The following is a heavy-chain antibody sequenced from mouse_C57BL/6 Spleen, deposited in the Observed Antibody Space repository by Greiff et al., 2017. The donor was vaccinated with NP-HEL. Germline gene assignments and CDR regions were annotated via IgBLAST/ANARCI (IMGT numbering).Heavy chain of an antibody. J-gene: IGHJ2*01. D-gene: IGHD1-1*01. CDR3: ARRGYYGFFDY. CDR1: GYAFTNYL. CDR2: FNPGSGGT. V-gene: IGHV1-54*01. Sequence: VQLQQSGAELVRPGTSVKVSCKASGYAFTNYLIEWVKQRPGQGLEWIGVFNPGSGGTNYNEKFKGKATLTAAKSSSTAYMQLSSLTSEDSAVYFCARRGYYGFFDYWGQGTTLTVSS.